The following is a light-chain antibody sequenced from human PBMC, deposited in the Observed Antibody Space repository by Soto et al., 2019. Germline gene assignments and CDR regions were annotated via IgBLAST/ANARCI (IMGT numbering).Light chain of an antibody. Sequence: EIVLTQSPATLSLSPGERDTLSYRASQSVRIYLAWYQQKPGQAPRLLIYDASNRASGIPARFSGSGSGTDFTLTISSLEPEDFAAYYCQQRSSWPLTFGGGTKVDIK. CDR1: QSVRIY. CDR3: QQRSSWPLT. J-gene: IGKJ4*01. CDR2: DAS. V-gene: IGKV3-11*01.